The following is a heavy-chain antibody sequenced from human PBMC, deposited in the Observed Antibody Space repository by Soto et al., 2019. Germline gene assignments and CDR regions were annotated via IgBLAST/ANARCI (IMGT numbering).Heavy chain of an antibody. CDR3: AKDLFPVVRGLSLDY. J-gene: IGHJ4*02. D-gene: IGHD3-10*01. V-gene: IGHV3-23*01. CDR1: GLTFSSYA. Sequence: EVQLLESGGGLVQPGGSLRLSCAASGLTFSSYAMSWVRQAPGKGLEWVSAISGSSGSIYYADSVKGRFTISRDNSNNMLYLQMSSPRAEDTAVYYCAKDLFPVVRGLSLDYWGQGTLVTVSS. CDR2: ISGSSGSI.